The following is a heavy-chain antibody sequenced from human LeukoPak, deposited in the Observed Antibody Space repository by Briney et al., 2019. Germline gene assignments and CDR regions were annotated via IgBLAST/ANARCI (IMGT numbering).Heavy chain of an antibody. J-gene: IGHJ5*02. CDR3: ARYTGGYFDP. V-gene: IGHV4-39*07. CDR2: IYYPGST. CDR1: GGSISSISYY. Sequence: SETLSLTCPVSGGSISSISYYWAWIRQPPGEGLEWIGGIYYPGSTYYNPSLKSRVTMSVDTSKNQFSLKLSSVTAADTAVYYCARYTGGYFDPWGQGTLVTVSS. D-gene: IGHD2-15*01.